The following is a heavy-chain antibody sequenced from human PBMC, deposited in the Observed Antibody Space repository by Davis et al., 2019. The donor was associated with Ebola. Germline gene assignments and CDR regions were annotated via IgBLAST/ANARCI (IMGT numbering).Heavy chain of an antibody. V-gene: IGHV3-7*01. D-gene: IGHD3-16*02. Sequence: GESLKISCAASGFTFSNAWMSWVRQAPGKGLEWVANMNQDGSDKYYVDSVKGRFTISRDNAKNSLYLQMNSLRDEDTAVYYCARSALGVIPSWDYFDYWGQGTLVTVSS. CDR1: GFTFSNAW. CDR3: ARSALGVIPSWDYFDY. CDR2: MNQDGSDK. J-gene: IGHJ4*02.